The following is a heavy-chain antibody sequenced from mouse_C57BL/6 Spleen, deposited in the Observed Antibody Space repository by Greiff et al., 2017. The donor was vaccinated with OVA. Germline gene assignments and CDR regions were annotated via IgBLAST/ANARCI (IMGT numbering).Heavy chain of an antibody. CDR1: GYTFTDYE. D-gene: IGHD2-5*01. CDR3: TREDSNPDY. Sequence: VQGVESGAELVRPGASVTLSCKASGYTFTDYEMHWVKQTPVHGLEWIGAIDPETGGTAYNQKFKGKAILTADKSSSTAYMELRSLTSEDSAVYYCTREDSNPDYWGQGTTLTVSS. V-gene: IGHV1-15*01. CDR2: IDPETGGT. J-gene: IGHJ2*01.